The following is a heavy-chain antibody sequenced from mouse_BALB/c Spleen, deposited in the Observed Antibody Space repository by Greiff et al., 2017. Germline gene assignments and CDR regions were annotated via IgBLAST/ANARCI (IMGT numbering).Heavy chain of an antibody. CDR1: GFTIKDYY. CDR3: NGWYYSSSWFAY. CDR2: IDPENGDT. Sequence: VQLQQSGAELVRSGASVKLSCTASGFTIKDYYMHWVKQRPEQGLEWIGWIDPENGDTEYAPKFQGKATMTADTSSNTAYLQLSSLTSEDTAVYYCNGWYYSSSWFAYWGQGTLVTVSA. J-gene: IGHJ3*01. V-gene: IGHV14-4*02. D-gene: IGHD1-1*01.